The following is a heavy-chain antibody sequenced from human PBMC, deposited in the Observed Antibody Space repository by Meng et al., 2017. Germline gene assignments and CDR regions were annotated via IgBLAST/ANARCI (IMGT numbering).Heavy chain of an antibody. D-gene: IGHD6-13*01. CDR2: IDPKSDNT. J-gene: IGHJ4*02. V-gene: IGHV1-2*06. CDR1: GYPFAAYL. CDR3: ARDEDISAAGYLIGDF. Sequence: HVQCVRSWAEVTKPGASVKVSFNACGYPFAAYLIQWLRQAPGKGLEWMGRIDPKSDNTHYAQKFQGRVTMTRDTSTSTAYMELSGLRSDDTAVYYCARDEDISAAGYLIGDFLGQGTLVTVSS.